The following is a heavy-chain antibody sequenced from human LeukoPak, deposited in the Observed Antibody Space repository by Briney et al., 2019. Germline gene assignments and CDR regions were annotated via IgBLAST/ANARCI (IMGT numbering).Heavy chain of an antibody. CDR1: GFTLSSYS. Sequence: GGSLRLSCAASGFTLSSYSMNWVRQAPGKGLEWVSSISSSSSYIYYAGSVKGRFTISRDNAKNSLYLQMNSLRAEDTAVYYCARGYCSGGSCYSAFYYYYGMDVWGQGTTVTVSS. D-gene: IGHD2-15*01. J-gene: IGHJ6*02. V-gene: IGHV3-21*01. CDR3: ARGYCSGGSCYSAFYYYYGMDV. CDR2: ISSSSSYI.